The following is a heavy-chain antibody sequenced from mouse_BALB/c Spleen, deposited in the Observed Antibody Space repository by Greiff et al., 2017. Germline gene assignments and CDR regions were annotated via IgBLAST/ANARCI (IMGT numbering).Heavy chain of an antibody. D-gene: IGHD1-2*01. CDR1: GFNIKDYY. V-gene: IGHV14-4*02. CDR2: IDPENGDT. Sequence: EVKLMESGAELVKPGASVKLSCTASGFNIKDYYMHWVKQRPEQGLEWIGWIDPENGDTEYAPKFQGKATMTADTSSNTAYLQLSSLTSEDTAVYYCNPEFITTATRGLDAYWGQGTLVTVSA. J-gene: IGHJ3*01. CDR3: NPEFITTATRGLDAY.